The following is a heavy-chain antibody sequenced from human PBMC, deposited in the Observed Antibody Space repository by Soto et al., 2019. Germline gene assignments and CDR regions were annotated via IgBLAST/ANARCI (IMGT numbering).Heavy chain of an antibody. D-gene: IGHD3-16*01. J-gene: IGHJ4*02. Sequence: EVQLVESGGGLVQPGGSLRLSCAASGFTFSSYTMHWVRQAPGKGLEYVSAISSNGGSTYYANSVKGRCTISRDNSKNALYLQMGSLRAEDMAVYYCARGEPFDYWGQGTLVTVSS. CDR1: GFTFSSYT. CDR3: ARGEPFDY. V-gene: IGHV3-64*01. CDR2: ISSNGGST.